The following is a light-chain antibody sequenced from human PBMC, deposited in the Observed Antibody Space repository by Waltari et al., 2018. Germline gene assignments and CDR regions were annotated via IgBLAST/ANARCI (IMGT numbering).Light chain of an antibody. J-gene: IGKJ1*01. V-gene: IGKV1-9*01. Sequence: IQLTQSPSSLSASVGDRVTITCRASQGISNYLAWYQQKPGKAPTLLIYAADTLLSGVPSRFSVSGSGTDFTLTISSLQPEEFETYYCQQLNSYQWTFGQGTKVEIK. CDR1: QGISNY. CDR3: QQLNSYQWT. CDR2: AAD.